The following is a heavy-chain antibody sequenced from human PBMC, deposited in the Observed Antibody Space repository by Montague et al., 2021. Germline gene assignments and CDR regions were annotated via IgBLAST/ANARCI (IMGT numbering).Heavy chain of an antibody. J-gene: IGHJ4*02. Sequence: SETLSLTCAVYGGSLDGFYWTWIRQSPGKGLEWIGETNHRGISSYNPALKGRVTLSAETSKNQFSLRVTSVTAADTAVYFCARYLTGGYDEWGRGTLVTVSS. V-gene: IGHV4-34*01. CDR1: GGSLDGFY. D-gene: IGHD5-12*01. CDR3: ARYLTGGYDE. CDR2: TNHRGIS.